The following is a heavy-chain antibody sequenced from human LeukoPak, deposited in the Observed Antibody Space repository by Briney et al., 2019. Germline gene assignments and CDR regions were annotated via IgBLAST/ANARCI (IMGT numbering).Heavy chain of an antibody. V-gene: IGHV4-39*02. CDR1: GGSISSSSYY. CDR3: ARDRDTAMVRYYYYGMDV. J-gene: IGHJ6*02. D-gene: IGHD5-18*01. Sequence: SETLSLTCTVSGGSISSSSYYWGWIRQPPGKGLEWIGSIYYSGSTYYNPSLKSRVTISVDTSKNQFSLKLSSVTAADTAVYYCARDRDTAMVRYYYYGMDVWGQGTTVTVSS. CDR2: IYYSGST.